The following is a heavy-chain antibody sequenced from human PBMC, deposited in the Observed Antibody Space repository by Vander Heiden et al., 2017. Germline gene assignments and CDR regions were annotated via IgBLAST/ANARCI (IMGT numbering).Heavy chain of an antibody. J-gene: IGHJ3*02. CDR3: ARDQGTVDAFDI. D-gene: IGHD4-17*01. Sequence: HVQLVQPGAEVKKPGASVKASCKSYGYTFTSHYMHCVRRAPGQGLEWMGIINPSGGSTSYAQKFQGRVTMTRDTSTSTVYMELSSLRSEDTAVYYCARDQGTVDAFDIWGQGTMVTVSS. V-gene: IGHV1-46*01. CDR2: INPSGGST. CDR1: GYTFTSHY.